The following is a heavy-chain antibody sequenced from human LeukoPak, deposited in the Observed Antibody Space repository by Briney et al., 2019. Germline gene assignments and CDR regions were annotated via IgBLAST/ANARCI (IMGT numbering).Heavy chain of an antibody. CDR1: GFTFSSYE. D-gene: IGHD6-6*01. J-gene: IGHJ4*02. CDR3: ARGRDSSSSYPGY. V-gene: IGHV3-48*01. CDR2: ISSTSSTV. Sequence: GGSLRLSCAASGFTFSSYEMNWVRQAPGKGLEWVSYISSTSSTVYYADSVKGRFTISRDNVKNSLYLQMNSLRAEDTAVYYCARGRDSSSSYPGYWGQGTLVTVSS.